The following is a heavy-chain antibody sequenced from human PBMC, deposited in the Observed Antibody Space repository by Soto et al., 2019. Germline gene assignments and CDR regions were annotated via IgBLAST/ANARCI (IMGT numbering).Heavy chain of an antibody. V-gene: IGHV4-59*12. D-gene: IGHD6-13*01. J-gene: IGHJ4*02. CDR1: GGSISSYY. Sequence: SETLSLTCTVSGGSISSYYWSWIRQPPGKGLEWIGESHQSGNTNYNSSLESRVTISVDKSKNQFSLKLTSVTVADTAVYYGTTRKSSRFYWGQGALVTFSS. CDR2: SHQSGNT. CDR3: TTRKSSRFY.